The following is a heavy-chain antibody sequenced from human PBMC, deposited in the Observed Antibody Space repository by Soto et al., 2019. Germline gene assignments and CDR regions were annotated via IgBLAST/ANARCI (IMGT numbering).Heavy chain of an antibody. J-gene: IGHJ4*02. CDR3: SADSSGWYQVLDY. CDR1: GYSFTAYY. D-gene: IGHD6-19*01. CDR2: INPNSGGA. Sequence: QVHLVQSGAEVKKPGASVKVSCKASGYSFTAYYIHWVRQAPGQGLEGMGWINPNSGGATYSQKFKGRITLTTDSSITTAFLELSRLTSDDTAVYYCSADSSGWYQVLDYWGQGTLVAVSS. V-gene: IGHV1-2*02.